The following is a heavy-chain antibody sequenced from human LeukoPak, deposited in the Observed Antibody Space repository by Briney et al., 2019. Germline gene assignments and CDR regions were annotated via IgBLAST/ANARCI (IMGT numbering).Heavy chain of an antibody. J-gene: IGHJ4*02. Sequence: SETLSLTCTVSGGSISSYYWSWIRQPPGKGLEWIGYIYYSGSTNYNPSLKSRVTISVDTSKNQFSLNLISMTAADTAIYYCARASEGIGFFDYWGQGILVTVSS. CDR3: ARASEGIGFFDY. CDR2: IYYSGST. V-gene: IGHV4-59*01. CDR1: GGSISSYY. D-gene: IGHD2-2*03.